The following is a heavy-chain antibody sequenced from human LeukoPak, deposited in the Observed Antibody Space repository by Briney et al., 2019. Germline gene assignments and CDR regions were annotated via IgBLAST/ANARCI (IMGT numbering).Heavy chain of an antibody. CDR1: GFIFTPYA. Sequence: GGSLRLSCSASGFIFTPYAMHWVRQTPGKGLEWVSAISGGGDITYYADSVTGRFTISRDNSKDTLFLQMHSLRPGDTAVYYCVREDTPAAANYWGQGTLVTISS. CDR2: ISGGGDIT. J-gene: IGHJ4*02. CDR3: VREDTPAAANY. V-gene: IGHV3-23*01. D-gene: IGHD2-15*01.